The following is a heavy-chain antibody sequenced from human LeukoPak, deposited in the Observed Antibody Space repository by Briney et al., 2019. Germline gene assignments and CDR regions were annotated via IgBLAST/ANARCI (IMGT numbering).Heavy chain of an antibody. V-gene: IGHV3-30-3*01. CDR1: GFTFSSYA. CDR2: ISYDGSTK. J-gene: IGHJ4*02. CDR3: ARGQLYYDSSGPGGVYYFDY. Sequence: GRSLRLSCAASGFTFSSYAMHWVRQAPGKGLEWVAVISYDGSTKYYADSVKGRFTISRDNSKNTLYLQMNSLRAEDTAVYYCARGQLYYDSSGPGGVYYFDYWGQGTLVTVSS. D-gene: IGHD3-22*01.